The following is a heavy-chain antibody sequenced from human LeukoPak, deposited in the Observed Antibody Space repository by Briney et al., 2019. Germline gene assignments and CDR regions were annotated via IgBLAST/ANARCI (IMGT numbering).Heavy chain of an antibody. CDR1: GGFISSYY. J-gene: IGHJ4*02. CDR3: ARSTVAGTWDYFDY. D-gene: IGHD6-19*01. CDR2: IYYSGST. Sequence: SETLSLTCTVSGGFISSYYWGWIRQPPGKGLGWVGYIYYSGSTNYNPSLKSRVTISVDTSKNQFSLKLSSVTAADTAVYYCARSTVAGTWDYFDYWGQGTLVTVSS. V-gene: IGHV4-59*12.